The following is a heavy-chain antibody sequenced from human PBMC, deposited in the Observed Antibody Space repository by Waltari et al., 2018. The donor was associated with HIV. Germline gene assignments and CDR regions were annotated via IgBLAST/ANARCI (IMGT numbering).Heavy chain of an antibody. Sequence: VQLMESGGGVVQRGRSLRVTCVVSGLLFSSNGWQWVRKAPGKGLEWVAVIWHDGKNKYYADSVKGRFTISRDTSKSSVYLQMKSLRVEDTAVYYCAREDHSRGGFDYWGQGTLVSVSS. D-gene: IGHD4-4*01. V-gene: IGHV3-33*01. CDR1: GLLFSSNG. CDR3: AREDHSRGGFDY. CDR2: IWHDGKNK. J-gene: IGHJ4*02.